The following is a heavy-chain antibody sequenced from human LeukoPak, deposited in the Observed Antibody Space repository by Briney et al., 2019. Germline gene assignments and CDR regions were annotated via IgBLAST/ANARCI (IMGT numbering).Heavy chain of an antibody. CDR1: GFTFASYA. Sequence: GGSLRLSCAVSGFTFASYAMSWVRQAPGRGLEWVSTISDSGATSYYADSVTGRFTISRDNSKNTLYLQMNSLRAEDTAIYYCAKVSGSFARFDYWGQGTLVTVSS. D-gene: IGHD3-10*01. CDR3: AKVSGSFARFDY. J-gene: IGHJ4*02. CDR2: ISDSGATS. V-gene: IGHV3-23*01.